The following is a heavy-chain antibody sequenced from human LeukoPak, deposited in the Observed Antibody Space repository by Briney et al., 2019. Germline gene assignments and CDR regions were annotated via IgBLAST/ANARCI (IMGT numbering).Heavy chain of an antibody. Sequence: PGGSLRLSCAASGFSFIDYYMSWIRQAPGKGLEWVSYISSGGDTTYYADSVRGRFTISRDNARNLLFLQMNSLRPDDTAVYYRARLVGADGAYWGQGTLVTVSS. CDR2: ISSGGDTT. J-gene: IGHJ1*01. V-gene: IGHV3-11*01. CDR3: ARLVGADGAY. CDR1: GFSFIDYY. D-gene: IGHD2-8*02.